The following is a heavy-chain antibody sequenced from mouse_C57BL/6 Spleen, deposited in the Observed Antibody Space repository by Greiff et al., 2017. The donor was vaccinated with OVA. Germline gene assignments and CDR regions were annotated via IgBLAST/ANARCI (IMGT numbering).Heavy chain of an antibody. V-gene: IGHV5-16*01. Sequence: EVKLVESEGGLVQPGSSMKLSCTASGFTFSDYYMAWVRQVPEKGLEWVANINYDGSSTYYLDSLKSRFIISRDNAKNILYLQMSSLKSEDTATYYCARAHGSSWGYFDYWGQGTTLTVSS. CDR2: INYDGSST. J-gene: IGHJ2*01. CDR1: GFTFSDYY. CDR3: ARAHGSSWGYFDY. D-gene: IGHD1-1*01.